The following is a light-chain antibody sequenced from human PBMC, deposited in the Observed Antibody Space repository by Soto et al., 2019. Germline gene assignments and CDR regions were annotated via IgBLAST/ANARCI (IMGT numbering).Light chain of an antibody. CDR1: SSDIGAYIY. J-gene: IGLJ1*01. CDR3: SSYAGSNNFV. V-gene: IGLV2-8*01. CDR2: EVS. Sequence: QSVLTQPASASGSPGQSVTISSTGTSSDIGAYIYVSWYQQHPGKAPKLMISEVSRRPSGVPERFSGSKSGNTASLTVSGLQADDEAHYYCSSYAGSNNFVFGTGTKVTVL.